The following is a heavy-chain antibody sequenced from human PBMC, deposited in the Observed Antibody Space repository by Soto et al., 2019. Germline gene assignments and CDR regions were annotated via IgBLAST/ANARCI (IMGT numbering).Heavy chain of an antibody. CDR3: AREGSSGRLGFDS. Sequence: QVQLVQSGAEVKKPGASVKVSCKASGYTFTIYGISWVRQAPGQGLEWMGWINAYNGNTNYAQKLQGRVTMTTDTARTTAYMELRSLRPDETAVYYCAREGSSGRLGFDSWGQGTLVTVSS. V-gene: IGHV1-18*01. J-gene: IGHJ4*02. D-gene: IGHD6-19*01. CDR2: INAYNGNT. CDR1: GYTFTIYG.